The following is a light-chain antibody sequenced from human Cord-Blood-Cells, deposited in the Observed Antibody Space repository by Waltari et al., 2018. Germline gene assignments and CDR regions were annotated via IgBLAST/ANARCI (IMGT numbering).Light chain of an antibody. V-gene: IGLV2-11*01. CDR1: SSDVGGYNY. CDR2: DVS. Sequence: QSALTQPRSVSGSPGQSVTISCTGTSSDVGGYNYVSWYQQHPGKAPKLMMYDVSKRPSGVPDLFSGSKSDNTASLTISGLRAEDEADYYCCSYAGSYTYVFGTGTKVTVL. CDR3: CSYAGSYTYV. J-gene: IGLJ1*01.